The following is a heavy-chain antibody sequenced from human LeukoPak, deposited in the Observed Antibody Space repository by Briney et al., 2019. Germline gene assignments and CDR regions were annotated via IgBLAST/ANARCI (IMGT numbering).Heavy chain of an antibody. CDR2: IYYSGST. Sequence: SETLSLTCTVSGGSISPYYWSWIRRPPGKGLEWIGYIYYSGSTNYNPFLKSRVTISLDTSKNQFSLKLSSVTAADTAVYYCARSTWLLDKWGQGTLVTVSS. J-gene: IGHJ4*02. D-gene: IGHD3-22*01. V-gene: IGHV4-59*01. CDR1: GGSISPYY. CDR3: ARSTWLLDK.